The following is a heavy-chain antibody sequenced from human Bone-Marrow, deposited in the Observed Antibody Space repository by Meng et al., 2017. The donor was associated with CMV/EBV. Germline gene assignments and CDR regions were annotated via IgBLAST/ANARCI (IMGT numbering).Heavy chain of an antibody. CDR1: GYTFIAHY. V-gene: IGHV1-2*02. CDR3: ARDRTDYYDSTFYYPNWFDP. J-gene: IGHJ5*02. CDR2: ISPYSGGT. Sequence: SVKVSCKASGYTFIAHYIHYFRQAPGQGLEWMGWISPYSGGTNYAQKFQGRVTMTRDTSISTTYMELSRLRSDDTAVYYCARDRTDYYDSTFYYPNWFDPWGQGTLVTVSS. D-gene: IGHD3-22*01.